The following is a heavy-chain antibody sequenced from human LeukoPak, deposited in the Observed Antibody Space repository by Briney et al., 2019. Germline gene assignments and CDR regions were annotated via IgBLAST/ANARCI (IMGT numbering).Heavy chain of an antibody. CDR2: INHSGST. CDR3: ARGPGTVAHDY. CDR1: GGSFSGYY. V-gene: IGHV4-34*01. J-gene: IGHJ4*02. D-gene: IGHD4-23*01. Sequence: SETLSLTCAVYGGSFSGYYWSCIRQPPGKGLEWIGEINHSGSTNYNPSLKSRVTISVDTSKNQFSLKLSSVTAADTAVYYCARGPGTVAHDYWGQGTLVTVSS.